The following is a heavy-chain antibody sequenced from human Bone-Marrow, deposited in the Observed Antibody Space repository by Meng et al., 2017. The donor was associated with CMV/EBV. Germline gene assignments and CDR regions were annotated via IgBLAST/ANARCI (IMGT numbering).Heavy chain of an antibody. Sequence: GESLKISCAASGFTFSSYAMHWVRQAPGKGLEWVAVISYDGSNKYYADSVKGRFTISRDKSKNTLYLQMNSLRAEDTAVYYCARGELELRGAFDPWGQGTLVTVSS. V-gene: IGHV3-30*04. CDR2: ISYDGSNK. J-gene: IGHJ5*02. D-gene: IGHD1-7*01. CDR1: GFTFSSYA. CDR3: ARGELELRGAFDP.